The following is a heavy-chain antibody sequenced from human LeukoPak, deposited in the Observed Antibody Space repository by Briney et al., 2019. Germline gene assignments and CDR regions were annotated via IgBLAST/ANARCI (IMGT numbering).Heavy chain of an antibody. D-gene: IGHD3-10*01. V-gene: IGHV1-8*01. CDR1: GGTFDTFA. CDR3: ARGGVPHFDY. CDR2: MNPNSGNT. Sequence: SVKVSCKASGGTFDTFAISWVRQAPGQGLEWMGWMNPNSGNTGYAQKFQGRVTITRNTSISTAYMELSSLRSEDTAVYYCARGGVPHFDYWGQGTLVTVSS. J-gene: IGHJ4*02.